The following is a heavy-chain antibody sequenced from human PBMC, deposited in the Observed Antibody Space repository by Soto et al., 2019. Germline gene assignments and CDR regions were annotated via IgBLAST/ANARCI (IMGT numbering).Heavy chain of an antibody. CDR2: ISVSGGST. J-gene: IGHJ2*01. Sequence: EVQLLESGGGLVQPGGSLRLSCAASGFTFSNYAMTWVRQAPGKGLEWVSAISVSGGSTYYADSVKGRFTISRDNSKNTVYLQMNSLRAEDTAVYYCAKGTQNYDYSSVFGYFDLWGRGTLVTVSS. CDR1: GFTFSNYA. V-gene: IGHV3-23*01. CDR3: AKGTQNYDYSSVFGYFDL. D-gene: IGHD5-12*01.